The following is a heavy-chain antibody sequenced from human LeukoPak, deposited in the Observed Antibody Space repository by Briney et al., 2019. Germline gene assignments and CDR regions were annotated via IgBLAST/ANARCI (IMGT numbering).Heavy chain of an antibody. V-gene: IGHV4-38-2*02. CDR2: INHSGST. D-gene: IGHD3-9*01. CDR1: GYSISSGYY. CDR3: ARLRYFDWLLSYYFDY. J-gene: IGHJ4*02. Sequence: SETLSLTCTVSGYSISSGYYWSWIRQPPGKGLEWIGEINHSGSTNYNPSLKSRVTISVDTSKNQFSLKLSSVTAADTAVYYCARLRYFDWLLSYYFDYWGQGTLVTVSS.